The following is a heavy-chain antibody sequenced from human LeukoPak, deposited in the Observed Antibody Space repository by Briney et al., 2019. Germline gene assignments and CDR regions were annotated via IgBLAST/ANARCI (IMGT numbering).Heavy chain of an antibody. Sequence: SGTLSLTCAVSGGSISSSNWWSRVRQPPRKGLEWIGEIYHSGSTNYNPSLKSRVTISVDKSKNQFSLKLSSVTAADTAVYYCARDPCNSNWDLSCYHYYMDVWGKGTTVTVSS. D-gene: IGHD2/OR15-2a*01. CDR2: IYHSGST. CDR3: ARDPCNSNWDLSCYHYYMDV. J-gene: IGHJ6*03. CDR1: GGSISSSNW. V-gene: IGHV4-4*02.